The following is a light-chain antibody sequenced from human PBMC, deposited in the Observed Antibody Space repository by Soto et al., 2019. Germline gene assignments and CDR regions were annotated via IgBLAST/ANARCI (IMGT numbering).Light chain of an antibody. CDR2: DAS. V-gene: IGKV1-5*01. Sequence: DIQLTQSPSTLSASVGDRITLTCRASQSINIWLAWYQQTPGKAPKILIFDASRLATGVPSRFSGSASATAFTLTIIGLLPDDFAAHCCHQYNCYSTWTFGQGTRVETK. J-gene: IGKJ1*01. CDR1: QSINIW. CDR3: HQYNCYSTWT.